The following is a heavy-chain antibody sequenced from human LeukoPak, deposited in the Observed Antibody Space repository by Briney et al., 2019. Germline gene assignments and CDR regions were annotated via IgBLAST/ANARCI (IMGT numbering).Heavy chain of an antibody. D-gene: IGHD3-22*01. Sequence: GGSLRLSCAASGFTFSSYAMSWVRQAPGKGLEWVSAISGSGGSTYYADSVKGRFTISRDNSKNTLYLQMNSLRAEDTAVYYCAKVLGDHYYDSNGYSPLIYWGQGTLVTVSS. CDR1: GFTFSSYA. V-gene: IGHV3-23*01. J-gene: IGHJ4*02. CDR2: ISGSGGST. CDR3: AKVLGDHYYDSNGYSPLIY.